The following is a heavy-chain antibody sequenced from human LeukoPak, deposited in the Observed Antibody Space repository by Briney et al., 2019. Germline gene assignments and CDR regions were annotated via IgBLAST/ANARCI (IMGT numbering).Heavy chain of an antibody. CDR2: INQSGST. V-gene: IGHV4-34*01. Sequence: PSETLSLTCGVYGGSLSGYYWSWIRQPAGKGLEWIGEINQSGSTKYNPSLKSRVTISVDTSKNQFSLKLSSVTAADTAVYYCARVISGYSSSWYFNYWGQGTLVAVSS. CDR3: ARVISGYSSSWYFNY. D-gene: IGHD6-13*01. J-gene: IGHJ4*02. CDR1: GGSLSGYY.